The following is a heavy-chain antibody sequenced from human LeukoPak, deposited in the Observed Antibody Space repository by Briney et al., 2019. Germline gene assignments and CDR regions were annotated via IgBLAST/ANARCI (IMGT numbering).Heavy chain of an antibody. D-gene: IGHD6-13*01. CDR2: IYYSGST. V-gene: IGHV4-59*01. Sequence: PSETLSLTCTVSGGSISTYYWSWIRQPPGKGLEWIGYIYYSGSTNYNPSLKSRVTISVDTSKSQFSLKLSSATAADTAVYYCARSPVRIAAPGRGFDYWGQGTLVTVSS. CDR1: GGSISTYY. J-gene: IGHJ4*02. CDR3: ARSPVRIAAPGRGFDY.